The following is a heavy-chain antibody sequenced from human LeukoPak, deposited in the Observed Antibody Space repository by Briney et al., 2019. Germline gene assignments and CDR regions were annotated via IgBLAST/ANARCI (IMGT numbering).Heavy chain of an antibody. CDR1: GFTFSSYS. V-gene: IGHV3-21*01. CDR2: ISSSSSYI. D-gene: IGHD2-2*01. J-gene: IGHJ4*02. Sequence: GGSLRLSCAASGFTFSSYSMNWVRQAPGKGLEWVSSISSSSSYIYYADSVKGRFTISRDNAKNSLYLRMNSLRAEDTAVYYCAREGDIVVVPAAIDYWGQGTLVTVSA. CDR3: AREGDIVVVPAAIDY.